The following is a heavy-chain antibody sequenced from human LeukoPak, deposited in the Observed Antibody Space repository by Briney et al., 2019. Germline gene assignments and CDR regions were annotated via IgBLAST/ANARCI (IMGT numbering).Heavy chain of an antibody. V-gene: IGHV3-23*01. CDR1: GFTFSSYA. J-gene: IGHJ4*02. D-gene: IGHD5-18*01. Sequence: GGPLRLSCAASGFTFSSYAMSWVRQAPGKGLEWVSAISGSGGSTYYADSVKGRFTISRDNSKNTLYLQMNSLRAEDTAVYYCAKDLESYGYFGYWGQGTLVTVSS. CDR3: AKDLESYGYFGY. CDR2: ISGSGGST.